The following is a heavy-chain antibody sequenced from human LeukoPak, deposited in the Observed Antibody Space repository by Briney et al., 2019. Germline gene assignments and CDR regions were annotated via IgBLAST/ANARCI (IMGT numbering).Heavy chain of an antibody. D-gene: IGHD2/OR15-2a*01. Sequence: GGSLRLSCAASGFTFSSYAMSWVRQDPGKGLVWVSRINSDGSSTTYADSVKGRFTISRDNAKNTLYLQMNSLRAEDTAMYYCVRVIGLDFDFWGQGTLVTVSS. CDR3: VRVIGLDFDF. CDR2: INSDGSST. CDR1: GFTFSSYA. V-gene: IGHV3-74*01. J-gene: IGHJ4*02.